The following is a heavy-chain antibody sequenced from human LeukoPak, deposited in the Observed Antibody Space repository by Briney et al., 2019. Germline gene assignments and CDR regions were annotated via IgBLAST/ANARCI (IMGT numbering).Heavy chain of an antibody. Sequence: GGSLRLSCAASGFTFSTYAMSWVRQAPGKGLEWVSVICGSGGSTYYADSVKGRFTISRDNFKNTLYLQMNSLRAEDTAVYYCAKAVFGVVTPFHYWGQGTLVSVSS. J-gene: IGHJ4*02. D-gene: IGHD3-3*01. V-gene: IGHV3-23*01. CDR1: GFTFSTYA. CDR3: AKAVFGVVTPFHY. CDR2: ICGSGGST.